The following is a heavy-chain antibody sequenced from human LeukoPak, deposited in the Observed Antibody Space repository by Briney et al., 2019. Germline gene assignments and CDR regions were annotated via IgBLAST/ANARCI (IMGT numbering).Heavy chain of an antibody. CDR1: GFTVSSNY. D-gene: IGHD3-3*01. CDR2: IYSGGST. CDR3: ARDSPFWSGYHYYYYGMDV. J-gene: IGHJ6*02. Sequence: GGSLRLSCAASGFTVSSNYMSWVCQGPGKGLERVSVIYSGGSTYYADSVKGRFTISRDNSKNTLYLQMNSLRAEDTAVYYCARDSPFWSGYHYYYYGMDVWGQGTTVTVSS. V-gene: IGHV3-66*01.